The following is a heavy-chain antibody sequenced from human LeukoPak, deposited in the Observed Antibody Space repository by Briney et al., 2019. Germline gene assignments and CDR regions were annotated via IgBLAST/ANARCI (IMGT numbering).Heavy chain of an antibody. V-gene: IGHV3-23*01. CDR3: AKDPAYCGGDCYWGYFDY. CDR1: GFTFSSYA. CDR2: ISGSGGST. Sequence: GGSLRLSCAASGFTFSSYAMSWVRQAPGKGLEWVSAISGSGGSTYYADSVKGRFTISRDNSKNTLYLQMNSLRAEDTAVYYCAKDPAYCGGDCYWGYFDYWGQGTLVTVSS. J-gene: IGHJ4*02. D-gene: IGHD2-21*02.